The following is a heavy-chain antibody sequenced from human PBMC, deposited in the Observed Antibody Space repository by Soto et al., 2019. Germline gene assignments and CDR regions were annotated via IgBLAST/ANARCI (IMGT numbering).Heavy chain of an antibody. CDR1: GFTFSSFA. CDR3: ARPRGFGVIINFFDS. Sequence: VQLVESGGGVVQPGRSLRLSCAASGFTFSSFAMHWVRQVPGKGLEWVAVMSYDGSNKYYADSVKGRFTISRDNSKNTLYLQMNSLRAEDTAVYYCARPRGFGVIINFFDSWGQGTLVTVSS. CDR2: MSYDGSNK. V-gene: IGHV3-30-3*01. D-gene: IGHD3-3*01. J-gene: IGHJ4*02.